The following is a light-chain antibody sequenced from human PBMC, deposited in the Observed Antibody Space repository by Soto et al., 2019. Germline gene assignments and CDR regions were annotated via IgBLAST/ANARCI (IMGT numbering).Light chain of an antibody. CDR3: QQYNSYWT. J-gene: IGKJ1*01. V-gene: IGKV1-5*03. Sequence: DIQMTQSPSTLSASVGDRVTITCRASQSISSWLAWYQQKKGKAPKLVIYKASNLESGVPSRFSGIGSGTEFTLTISSLQPDDFATYYCQQYNSYWTFGQGTKVDI. CDR1: QSISSW. CDR2: KAS.